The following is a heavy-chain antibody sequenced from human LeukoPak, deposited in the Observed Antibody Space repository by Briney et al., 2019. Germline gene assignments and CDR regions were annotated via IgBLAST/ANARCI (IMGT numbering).Heavy chain of an antibody. D-gene: IGHD3-3*01. CDR1: GFTFSRYA. J-gene: IGHJ4*02. V-gene: IGHV3-23*01. CDR3: AKDVKAGSGDYYFDY. CDR2: VSVSGGST. Sequence: PGGSLRRSCAASGFTFSRYALNWARQAPGKGLEWVSTVSVSGGSTYYADSVKGRFTTSRDNSENTLYLQMNSLRAEDTAVYYCAKDVKAGSGDYYFDYWGQGTLVTVSS.